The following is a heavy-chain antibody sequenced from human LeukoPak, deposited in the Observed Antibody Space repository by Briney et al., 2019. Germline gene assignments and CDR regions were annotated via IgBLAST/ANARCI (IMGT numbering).Heavy chain of an antibody. CDR1: GFTFGTYW. V-gene: IGHV3-7*03. J-gene: IGHJ4*02. Sequence: GGSLRLSCVASGFTFGTYWMSWVRQAPGKGLEWVANIKLDGSEKNYVDSVKGRFTISRDNTKNSLYLQMNSLRVGDTAVFYCARDQYDTWSRRGNFDSWGQGTLVIVSS. D-gene: IGHD3-3*01. CDR3: ARDQYDTWSRRGNFDS. CDR2: IKLDGSEK.